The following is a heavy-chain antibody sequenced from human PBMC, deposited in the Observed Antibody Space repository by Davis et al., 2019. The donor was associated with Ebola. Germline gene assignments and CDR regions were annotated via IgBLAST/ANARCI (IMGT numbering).Heavy chain of an antibody. V-gene: IGHV5-10-1*01. CDR3: ARKRGYDYVVDY. CDR1: GYSFTSYW. J-gene: IGHJ4*02. D-gene: IGHD5-12*01. CDR2: IDPSDSYT. Sequence: PGGSLRLSCKGSGYSFTSYWISWVRQMPGKGLEWMGRIDPSDSYTNYSPSFQGHVTISADKSISTAYLQWSSLKASDTAMYYCARKRGYDYVVDYWGQGTLVTVSS.